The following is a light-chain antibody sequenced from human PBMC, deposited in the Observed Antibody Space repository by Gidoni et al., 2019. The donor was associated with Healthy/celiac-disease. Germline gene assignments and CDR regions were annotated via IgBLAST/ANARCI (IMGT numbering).Light chain of an antibody. J-gene: IGLJ1*01. V-gene: IGLV2-14*01. CDR3: SSYTSSSTREV. CDR2: DVS. CDR1: SSDVGGYNY. Sequence: QSALTQPASVSGSPGQSITISCTGTSSDVGGYNYVSWYQQHPGKAPKLMIYDVSNRPSGVSNRFSGSKSGNTASLTISGLQAEDEADYYCSSYTSSSTREVFGTGTKVTVL.